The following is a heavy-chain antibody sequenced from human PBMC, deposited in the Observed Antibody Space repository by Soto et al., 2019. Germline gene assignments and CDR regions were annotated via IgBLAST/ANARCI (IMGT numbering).Heavy chain of an antibody. V-gene: IGHV3-15*07. J-gene: IGHJ6*02. Sequence: PGGSLRLSCAASGFTFSNAWMNWVRQAPGKGLEWVGRIKSKTDGGTTDYAAPVKGRFTISRDDSKNTLYLQMNSLKTEDTAVYYCTEFLEWLPPNYYYGMDVWGQGTTVTVSS. CDR2: IKSKTDGGTT. CDR3: TEFLEWLPPNYYYGMDV. D-gene: IGHD3-3*01. CDR1: GFTFSNAW.